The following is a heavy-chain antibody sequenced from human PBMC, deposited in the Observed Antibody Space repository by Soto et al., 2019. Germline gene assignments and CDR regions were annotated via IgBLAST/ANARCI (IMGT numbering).Heavy chain of an antibody. D-gene: IGHD3-22*01. V-gene: IGHV1-18*04. J-gene: IGHJ4*01. CDR3: VRGEYYYDRSAYYLY. Sequence: ASVKVSCKASGYTFTSYGITWVRQAPGQGPEWMGWISAYNVNTHYAPNFRGRVTMSTDTSTNTAYMDLRSLRSDDTAVYYCVRGEYYYDRSAYYLYWG. CDR1: GYTFTSYG. CDR2: ISAYNVNT.